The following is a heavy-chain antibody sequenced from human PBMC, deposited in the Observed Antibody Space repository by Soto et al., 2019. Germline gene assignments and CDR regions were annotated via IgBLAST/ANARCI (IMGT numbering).Heavy chain of an antibody. D-gene: IGHD3-10*01. CDR3: ARGLGGARTYFDY. J-gene: IGHJ4*02. CDR1: GYTFTSYG. CDR2: INAGNGNT. Sequence: QVQLVQSGAEEKKPGASVKVSCKASGYTFTSYGMHWVRQAPGQRLEWMGWINAGNGNTKYSQKFQGRVTITRDTSASTAYMELSSLRSADTAVYYCARGLGGARTYFDYWGQGTLVTVSS. V-gene: IGHV1-3*05.